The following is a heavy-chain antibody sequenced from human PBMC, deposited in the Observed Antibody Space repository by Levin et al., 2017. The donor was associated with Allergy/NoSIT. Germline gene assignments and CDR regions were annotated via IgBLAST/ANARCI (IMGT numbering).Heavy chain of an antibody. J-gene: IGHJ4*02. V-gene: IGHV3-7*01. CDR1: GFTFSSYW. Sequence: SCAASGFTFSSYWMSWVRQAPGKGLEWVANIKQDGSEKYYVDSVKGRFTISRDNAKNSLYLQMNSLRAEDTAVYYCARDLYYYDSSGYSPVRYFDYWGQGTLVTVSS. CDR2: IKQDGSEK. CDR3: ARDLYYYDSSGYSPVRYFDY. D-gene: IGHD3-22*01.